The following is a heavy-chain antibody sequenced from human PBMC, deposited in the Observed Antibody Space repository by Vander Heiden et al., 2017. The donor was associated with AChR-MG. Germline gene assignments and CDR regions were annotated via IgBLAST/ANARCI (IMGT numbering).Heavy chain of an antibody. CDR2: FVIVGDIT. Sequence: EVQLLESGGGLVQPGGSLRLSCAASGFTFSNYAMSWVRQAPGKGLEWVSAFVIVGDITYYTDTAKGRFTISRDNSKNTLYLQMNSLRADDTAIYYCAKVGSGGGFYYGMDVWGQGTTVTVSS. J-gene: IGHJ6*02. D-gene: IGHD3-16*01. CDR1: GFTFSNYA. V-gene: IGHV3-23*01. CDR3: AKVGSGGGFYYGMDV.